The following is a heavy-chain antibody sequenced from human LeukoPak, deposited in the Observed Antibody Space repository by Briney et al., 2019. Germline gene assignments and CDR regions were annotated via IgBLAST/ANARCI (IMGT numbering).Heavy chain of an antibody. D-gene: IGHD5-12*01. CDR2: ISGSGGST. V-gene: IGHV3-23*01. CDR3: AKDLSLATIAYDY. J-gene: IGHJ4*02. Sequence: GGSPRLSCAASGFTFSSYAMSWVRQAPGKGLEWVSAISGSGGSTYYADSVKGRFTISRDNSKNTLYLQMNSLRAEDTAVYYCAKDLSLATIAYDYWGQGTLVTVSS. CDR1: GFTFSSYA.